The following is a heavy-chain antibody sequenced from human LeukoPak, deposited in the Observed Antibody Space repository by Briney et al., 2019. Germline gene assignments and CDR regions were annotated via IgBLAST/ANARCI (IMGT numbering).Heavy chain of an antibody. D-gene: IGHD6-19*01. CDR2: IYSGGST. Sequence: GGSLRLSCAASGFTVSSNYMSWVRQAPGKGLERVSVIYSGGSTYYADSVKGRFTISRHNSKNTLYLQMNSLRAEDTAVYYCARAVAADSLDYYYYGMDVWGQGTTVTVSS. J-gene: IGHJ6*02. CDR1: GFTVSSNY. CDR3: ARAVAADSLDYYYYGMDV. V-gene: IGHV3-53*04.